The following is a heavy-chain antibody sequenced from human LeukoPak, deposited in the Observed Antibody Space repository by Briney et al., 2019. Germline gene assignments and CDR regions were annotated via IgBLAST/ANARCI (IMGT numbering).Heavy chain of an antibody. CDR1: GYTLTELS. J-gene: IGHJ4*02. D-gene: IGHD3-9*01. CDR3: ATVVPYDILTGFDY. CDR2: FDPEDGET. V-gene: IGHV1-24*01. Sequence: GASVKVSCKVSGYTLTELSMHWVRQAPGKGLEWMGGFDPEDGETIYAQKFQGRVTMTEDTSTDTAYMELSSLRSEDTAVYYCATVVPYDILTGFDYWGQGTLVTVSS.